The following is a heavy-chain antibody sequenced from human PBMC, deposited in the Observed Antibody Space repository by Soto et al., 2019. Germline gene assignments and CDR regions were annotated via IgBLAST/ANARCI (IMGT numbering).Heavy chain of an antibody. CDR2: IKSKTDGGTT. J-gene: IGHJ6*02. CDR1: GFTFSNAW. Sequence: GGSLRLSCAASGFTFSNAWMSWVRQAPGKGLEWVGRIKSKTDGGTTDYAAPVKGRFTISRGDSKNTLYLQMNSLKTEDTAVYYCTTGYCSSTSCFPYYYGMDVWGQGXTVTVYS. CDR3: TTGYCSSTSCFPYYYGMDV. D-gene: IGHD2-2*01. V-gene: IGHV3-15*01.